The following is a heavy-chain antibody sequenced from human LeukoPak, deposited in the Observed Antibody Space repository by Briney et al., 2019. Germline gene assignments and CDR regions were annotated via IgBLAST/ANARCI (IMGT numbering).Heavy chain of an antibody. J-gene: IGHJ5*02. CDR1: GGSINSGGYY. D-gene: IGHD5-24*01. V-gene: IGHV4-31*03. CDR3: ARDLGGDGYNLRNWFDP. CDR2: IYYTGST. Sequence: PSQTLSLTCTVSGGSINSGGYYWSWIRQLPGKGLEWIGYIYYTGSTYYNPSLRSRVIISLDTSKSQFSLKLSSVTAADTAVYYCARDLGGDGYNLRNWFDPWGQGTLVTVSS.